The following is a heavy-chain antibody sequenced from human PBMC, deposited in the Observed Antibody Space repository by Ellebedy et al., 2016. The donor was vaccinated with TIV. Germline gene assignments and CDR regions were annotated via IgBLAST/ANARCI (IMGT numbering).Heavy chain of an antibody. CDR1: GYTFTSYY. V-gene: IGHV1-46*01. D-gene: IGHD3-22*01. CDR2: INPSGGST. J-gene: IGHJ6*02. CDR3: ASRVGLGRHSSGYPYYYYGMDV. Sequence: ASVKVSXKASGYTFTSYYMHWVRQAPGQGLEWMGIINPSGGSTSYAQKFQGRVTMTRDTSTSTVYMELSSLRSEDTAVYYCASRVGLGRHSSGYPYYYYGMDVWGQGTTVTVSS.